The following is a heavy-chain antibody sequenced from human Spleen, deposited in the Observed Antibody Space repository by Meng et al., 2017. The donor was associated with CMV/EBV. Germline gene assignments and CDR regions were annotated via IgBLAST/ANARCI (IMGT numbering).Heavy chain of an antibody. J-gene: IGHJ4*02. V-gene: IGHV4-59*01. Sequence: SETLSLTCTVSGDSISRYYWGWIRQSPGKGLEWIGYIYYSGTTNYNPSLKSRVTISVDTSKNQFSLKLSSVTAADTAVYYCARLLDYGSGSRNFDYWGQGALVTVSS. CDR3: ARLLDYGSGSRNFDY. D-gene: IGHD3-10*01. CDR2: IYYSGTT. CDR1: GDSISRYY.